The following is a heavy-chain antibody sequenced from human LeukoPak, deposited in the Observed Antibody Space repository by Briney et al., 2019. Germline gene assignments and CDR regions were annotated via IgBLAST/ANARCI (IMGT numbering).Heavy chain of an antibody. D-gene: IGHD3-10*01. V-gene: IGHV1-8*01. J-gene: IGHJ4*02. Sequence: ASVKVSCKASGYTFTSYDINWVRQATGQGLEWMGWMNPNSGNTGYAQKFQGRVTMTRNTSISTAYMELSSLRSEDTAVYYCATMKLRDYGSGSLYLDYWGQGTLVTVSS. CDR3: ATMKLRDYGSGSLYLDY. CDR1: GYTFTSYD. CDR2: MNPNSGNT.